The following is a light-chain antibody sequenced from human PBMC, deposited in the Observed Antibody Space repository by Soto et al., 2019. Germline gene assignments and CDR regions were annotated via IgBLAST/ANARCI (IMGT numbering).Light chain of an antibody. CDR2: DNT. CDR1: SSSAGSVYN. CDR3: QSYDSGLGGYVI. J-gene: IGLJ2*01. V-gene: IGLV1-40*01. Sequence: QSVLTQPPSVSGATGQRVTISCTGSSSSAGSVYNVHWYQQRPGTAPKLLIYDNTDRPSGVPDRFSGSKSGTSASLAITGLQAEDEADYYCQSYDSGLGGYVIFGGGTKLTVL.